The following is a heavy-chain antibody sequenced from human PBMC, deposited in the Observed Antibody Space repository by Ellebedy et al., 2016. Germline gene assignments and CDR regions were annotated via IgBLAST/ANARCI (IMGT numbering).Heavy chain of an antibody. CDR1: GFTFSSYW. Sequence: GGSLRLSXAASGFTFSSYWMSWVRQAPGKGLEWVANIKQDGSEKYYVDSVKGRFTISRDNAKNSLYLQMNSLRAEDTAVYYCASSGAEYYFDYWGQGTLVTVSS. CDR2: IKQDGSEK. CDR3: ASSGAEYYFDY. J-gene: IGHJ4*02. D-gene: IGHD2-15*01. V-gene: IGHV3-7*01.